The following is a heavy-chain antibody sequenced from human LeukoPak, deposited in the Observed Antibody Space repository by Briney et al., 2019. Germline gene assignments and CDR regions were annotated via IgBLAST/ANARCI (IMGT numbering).Heavy chain of an antibody. V-gene: IGHV3-23*01. CDR3: ARDLEALSTSTPAAIVGAFDI. CDR1: GFTFTTYA. J-gene: IGHJ3*02. CDR2: ISASGGST. D-gene: IGHD2-2*02. Sequence: GGSLRLSCATSGFTFTTYAMSWVRQAPGKGLEWVSVISASGGSTYYADSVKGRFTISRDNSKNTLFLQMNSLRAEDTAVYYCARDLEALSTSTPAAIVGAFDIWGQGTMVTVSS.